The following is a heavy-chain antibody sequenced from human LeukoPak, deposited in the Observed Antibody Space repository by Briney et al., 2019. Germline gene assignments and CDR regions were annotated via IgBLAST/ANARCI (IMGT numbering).Heavy chain of an antibody. CDR2: VKKDGSEK. CDR1: GFTFRSYW. Sequence: PGGSLRLSCTASGFTFRSYWMSWVRQAPGKGLEWVANVKKDGSEKYYVDSVKGRFSISRDNAKNSLDLQMNSLRAEDTAVYYCARGRQNYGDYPYWGQGTLVTVSS. CDR3: ARGRQNYGDYPY. J-gene: IGHJ4*02. V-gene: IGHV3-7*04. D-gene: IGHD4-17*01.